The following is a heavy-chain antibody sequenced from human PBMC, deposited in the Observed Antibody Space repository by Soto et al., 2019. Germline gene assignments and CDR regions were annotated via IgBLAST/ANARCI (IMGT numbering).Heavy chain of an antibody. CDR1: GFTFSSYA. Sequence: GGSLRLSCAASGFTFSSYAMHWVRQAPGKGLEWVAVISYDGSNKYYADSVKGRFTISRDNSKNTLYLQMNSLRAEDTAVYYCARVFADPVSVEWELLDGSDFDYWGQGTLVTVSS. CDR2: ISYDGSNK. V-gene: IGHV3-30-3*01. D-gene: IGHD1-26*01. J-gene: IGHJ4*02. CDR3: ARVFADPVSVEWELLDGSDFDY.